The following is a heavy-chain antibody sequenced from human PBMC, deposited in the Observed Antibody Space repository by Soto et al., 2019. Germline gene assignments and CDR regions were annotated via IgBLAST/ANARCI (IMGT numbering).Heavy chain of an antibody. D-gene: IGHD6-19*01. CDR1: GFNFGVFG. J-gene: IGHJ4*02. CDR2: LSYEGSEE. Sequence: GGSLRLSCAASGFNFGVFGMHWVRQAPGKGLEWLSVLSYEGSEEYYADSVRGRFTISRDNSKNTLVLQMDSLRVEDTAVYYCALPARSSLLEVAGPGFEYWGEETLVTASS. CDR3: ALPARSSLLEVAGPGFEY. V-gene: IGHV3-30*03.